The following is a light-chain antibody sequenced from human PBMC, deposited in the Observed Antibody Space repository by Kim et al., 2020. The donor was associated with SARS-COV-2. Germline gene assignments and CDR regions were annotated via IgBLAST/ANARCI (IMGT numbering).Light chain of an antibody. CDR2: YDS. CDR1: NIGSKS. CDR3: QVWDSSSVV. Sequence: VAPGKTATITCGGTNIGSKSLHWYQQKPGQAPVLFIYYDSDRPSGIPERFSGSNSGNTATLTISRVEAGDEADYYCQVWDSSSVVFGGGTQLTVL. V-gene: IGLV3-21*04. J-gene: IGLJ2*01.